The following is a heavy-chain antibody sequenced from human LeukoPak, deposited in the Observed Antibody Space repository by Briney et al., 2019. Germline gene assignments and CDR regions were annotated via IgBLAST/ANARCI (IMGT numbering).Heavy chain of an antibody. CDR3: ARDYYGSGSYFDY. CDR1: GGSISSYY. Sequence: SETLSLTCTVSGGSISSYYWSWIRQPPGKGLEWIGRIYTSGSTNYNPSLKSRVTISVDTSKNQFSLKLSSVTAADTAVYYCARDYYGSGSYFDYWGQGTLVTVSS. V-gene: IGHV4-4*08. J-gene: IGHJ4*02. D-gene: IGHD3-10*01. CDR2: IYTSGST.